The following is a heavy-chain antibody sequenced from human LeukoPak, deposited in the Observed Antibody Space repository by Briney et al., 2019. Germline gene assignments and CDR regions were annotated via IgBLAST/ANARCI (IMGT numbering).Heavy chain of an antibody. Sequence: ASVKVSCKASGYTFTSYGISWVRQAPGQGLEWMGWISAYNGNTNYAQKLQGRVTMTTDTSTSTAYMELRSLRSDDTAVYYCARDTVLLWFGEGFYYMDVWGKGSTVTISS. CDR3: ARDTVLLWFGEGFYYMDV. CDR1: GYTFTSYG. V-gene: IGHV1-18*01. J-gene: IGHJ6*03. D-gene: IGHD3-10*01. CDR2: ISAYNGNT.